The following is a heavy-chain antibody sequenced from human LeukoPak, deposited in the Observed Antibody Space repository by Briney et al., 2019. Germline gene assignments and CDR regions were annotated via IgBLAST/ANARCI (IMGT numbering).Heavy chain of an antibody. CDR1: GGSISSSSYY. J-gene: IGHJ6*03. D-gene: IGHD3-22*01. Sequence: PSETLSLTCTVSGGSISSSSYYWGWIRQPPGKGLEWIGSIYYSGSTYYNPSLKSRVTISVDTSKNQFSLKLSSVAAADTAVYYCARSLSMIVGYYYMDLWGKGTTVTVSS. CDR3: ARSLSMIVGYYYMDL. V-gene: IGHV4-39*07. CDR2: IYYSGST.